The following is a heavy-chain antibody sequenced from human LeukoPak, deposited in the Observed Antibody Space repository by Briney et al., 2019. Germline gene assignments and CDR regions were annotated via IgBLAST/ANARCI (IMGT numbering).Heavy chain of an antibody. CDR3: AKDGSYGSSWYFYLDY. V-gene: IGHV3-23*01. CDR2: ISSTGGTT. Sequence: GGSLRLSCAVSGLTFSSYAMSWVRLAPGKGLEWVSRISSTGGTTYYADAVKGRFTTSRDNSKNTLYLEMNSLRAEDTAAYFCAKDGSYGSSWYFYLDYWGQGTLVSVSS. D-gene: IGHD2-15*01. J-gene: IGHJ4*02. CDR1: GLTFSSYA.